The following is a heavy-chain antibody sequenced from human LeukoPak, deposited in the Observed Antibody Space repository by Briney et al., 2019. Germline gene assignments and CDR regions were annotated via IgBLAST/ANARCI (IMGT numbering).Heavy chain of an antibody. CDR3: ARGPGMQQLVLDY. Sequence: ASVKVSCKASGGTFSSYAISWVRQAPGQGLEWMGIINPSGGSTIYAQKFQGRVTMTRDTSTSTVYMELSSLRSEDTAVYYCARGPGMQQLVLDYWGQGTLVTVSS. D-gene: IGHD6-13*01. CDR2: INPSGGST. V-gene: IGHV1-46*01. CDR1: GGTFSSYA. J-gene: IGHJ4*02.